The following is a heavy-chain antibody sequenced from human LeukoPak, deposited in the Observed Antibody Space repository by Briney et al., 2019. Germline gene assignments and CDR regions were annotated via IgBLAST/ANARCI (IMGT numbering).Heavy chain of an antibody. J-gene: IGHJ3*02. CDR3: AREAQDAFDI. CDR2: IYYSGST. V-gene: IGHV4-59*01. Sequence: SETLSLTCTVSGGSISSYYWSWIRQPPGKGLEWIGYIYYSGSTNYNPSLKSRVTISVDTSKNQFSLKLSSVTAADTAVYYCAREAQDAFDIWGQGTMVTVSS. CDR1: GGSISSYY.